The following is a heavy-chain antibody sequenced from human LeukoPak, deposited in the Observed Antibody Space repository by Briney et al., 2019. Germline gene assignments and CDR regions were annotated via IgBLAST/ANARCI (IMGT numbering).Heavy chain of an antibody. Sequence: SETLSLTCTVSGGSISSSSYYWGWIRQPPGKGLEWIGSIYYSGSTYYNPSLKSRVTISVDRSKNQFSLKLSSVTAADTAVYYCARAPYYYGMDVWGKGTTVTVSS. J-gene: IGHJ6*04. V-gene: IGHV4-39*07. CDR3: ARAPYYYGMDV. CDR1: GGSISSSSYY. CDR2: IYYSGST.